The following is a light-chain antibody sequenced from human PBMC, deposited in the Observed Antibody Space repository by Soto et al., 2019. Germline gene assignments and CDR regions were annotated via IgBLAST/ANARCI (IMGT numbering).Light chain of an antibody. CDR2: DAS. V-gene: IGKV3-11*01. CDR1: QSVSSY. J-gene: IGKJ2*01. CDR3: QQYGGSPPYT. Sequence: EIVLTQSPATLSLSPGERATLSCRASQSVSSYLAWYQQKPGQAPRLLIYDASNRATGIPARFSGSGSGTDFTLTISRVEPEDVATYYCQQYGGSPPYTFGLGTRLEMK.